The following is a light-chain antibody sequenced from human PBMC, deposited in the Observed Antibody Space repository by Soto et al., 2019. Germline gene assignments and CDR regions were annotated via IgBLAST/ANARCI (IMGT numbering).Light chain of an antibody. J-gene: IGKJ5*01. CDR2: AAS. V-gene: IGKV1-9*01. CDR3: QQLNSYPIT. CDR1: QDISSY. Sequence: DIPLTQSPSFLSASVRDRVTISCRASQDISSYLAWFQQKPRKAPKLLIYAASTLQSGVPSRFSGSGSGTEFTLTINRLQPEDFATYYCQQLNSYPITFGQGTRLEIK.